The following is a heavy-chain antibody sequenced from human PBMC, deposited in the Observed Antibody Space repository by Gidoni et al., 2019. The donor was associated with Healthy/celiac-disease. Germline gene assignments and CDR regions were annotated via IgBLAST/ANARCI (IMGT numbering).Heavy chain of an antibody. D-gene: IGHD3-3*01. CDR2: INPNSCGT. CDR1: VYTFTGSY. J-gene: IGHJ3*02. Sequence: QVQLVQSGAEVKKPGASVKVSCQASVYTFTGSYMHWVRQAPGQGLEWLGWINPNSCGTNYAQKFQGWVTMARDTSISTAYMELSRLRSDDTAVYYCARGAPIFGVVIYRGHDAFDIWGQGTMVTVSS. CDR3: ARGAPIFGVVIYRGHDAFDI. V-gene: IGHV1-2*04.